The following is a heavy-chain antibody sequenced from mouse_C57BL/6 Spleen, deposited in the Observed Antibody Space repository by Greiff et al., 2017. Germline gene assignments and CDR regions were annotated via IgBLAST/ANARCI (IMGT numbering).Heavy chain of an antibody. CDR1: GFTFTDYY. CDR3: ARSLPPGDYFDY. Sequence: EVHLVESGGGLVQPGGSLSLSCAASGFTFTDYYMSWVRQPPGKALEWLGFIRNKANGYTTEYSASVKGRFTISSDNSQSILYLQMNALRAEDSATYYCARSLPPGDYFDYWGQGTTLTVSS. J-gene: IGHJ2*01. CDR2: IRNKANGYTT. V-gene: IGHV7-3*01.